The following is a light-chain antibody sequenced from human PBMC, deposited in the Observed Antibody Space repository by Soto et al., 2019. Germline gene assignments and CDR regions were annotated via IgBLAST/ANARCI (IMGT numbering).Light chain of an antibody. J-gene: IGKJ4*01. CDR2: GAS. CDR1: QRVSSN. CDR3: QQYNNWPLLT. V-gene: IGKV3-15*01. Sequence: EIVMTQSPATLSVSPGERATLSCSASQRVSSNLAWYQQKPGQAPRLLIYGASTRATGIPARFSGSGSGTEFTLTISSLQSEDFAVYYCQQYNNWPLLTFGGGTKVEIK.